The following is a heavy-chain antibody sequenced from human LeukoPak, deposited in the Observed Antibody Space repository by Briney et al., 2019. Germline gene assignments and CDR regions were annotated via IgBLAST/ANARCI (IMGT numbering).Heavy chain of an antibody. CDR1: GFSFSNAW. CDR2: IKSKTDGGTT. J-gene: IGHJ3*02. D-gene: IGHD3-10*01. Sequence: GSLRLSSAASGFSFSNAWMTWVRQAPGKGLEWVGRIKSKTDGGTTYYAAPVKGRFTISRNDSQNTLYLQMNSLKTEDTAVYYCTTDLGITMVRGVIGDAFDIWGQGTMVTVSS. V-gene: IGHV3-15*01. CDR3: TTDLGITMVRGVIGDAFDI.